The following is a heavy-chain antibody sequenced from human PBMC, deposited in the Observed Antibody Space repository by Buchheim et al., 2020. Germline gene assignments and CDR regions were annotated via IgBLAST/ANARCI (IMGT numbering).Heavy chain of an antibody. CDR1: GFTVSSNY. J-gene: IGHJ6*02. Sequence: EVQLVESGGGLVQPGGSLRLSCAASGFTVSSNYMSWVRQAPGKGLEWVSVIYSGGSTYYVDSVKGRFTISRDNSKNTLYLQMNSLRAEDTAVYYCARNLYSGSYWGGDYYYGMDVWGQGTT. CDR3: ARNLYSGSYWGGDYYYGMDV. V-gene: IGHV3-66*01. D-gene: IGHD1-26*01. CDR2: IYSGGST.